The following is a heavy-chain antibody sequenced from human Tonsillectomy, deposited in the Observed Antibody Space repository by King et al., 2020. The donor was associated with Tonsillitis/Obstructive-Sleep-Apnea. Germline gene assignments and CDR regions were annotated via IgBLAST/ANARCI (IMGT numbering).Heavy chain of an antibody. CDR3: ARRRFCSSTSCYYYYYYYMDV. CDR2: INHSGST. J-gene: IGHJ6*03. CDR1: GGSFSGYY. V-gene: IGHV4-34*01. D-gene: IGHD2-2*01. Sequence: VQLQQWGAGLLKPSETLSLTCAVYGGSFSGYYWSWIRQPPGKGLEWIGEINHSGSTNYNPSLKSRVTISVDTSKNQFSLKLSSVTAADTAVYYCARRRFCSSTSCYYYYYYYMDVWGKGTTVTVSS.